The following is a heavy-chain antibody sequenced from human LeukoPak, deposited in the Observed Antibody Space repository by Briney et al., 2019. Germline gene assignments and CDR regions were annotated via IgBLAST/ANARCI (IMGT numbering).Heavy chain of an antibody. D-gene: IGHD2-8*02. CDR2: INPNSGGT. V-gene: IGHV1-2*02. CDR1: GYTFTGYY. CDR3: TRSRELVAGFDY. Sequence: GASVKVSCKASGYTFTGYYMHWVRQAPGQGLEWMGWINPNSGGTNYAQKFQGRVTMTRDTSISTAYMELSRLRSDDTAVYFCTRSRELVAGFDYWGQGTLVTVSS. J-gene: IGHJ4*02.